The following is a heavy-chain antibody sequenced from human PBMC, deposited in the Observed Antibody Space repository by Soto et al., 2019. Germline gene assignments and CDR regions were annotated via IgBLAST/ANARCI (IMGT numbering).Heavy chain of an antibody. CDR3: ASDSSGWYSDYYGMDV. V-gene: IGHV1-24*01. Sequence: ASVKVSCKVSGYTLTELSMHWVRQAPGKGLEWMGGFDPEDGETIYAQKFQGRVTMTEDTSTDTAYMELSSLRSDDTAVYYCASDSSGWYSDYYGMDVWGQGTTVTVSS. D-gene: IGHD6-19*01. J-gene: IGHJ6*02. CDR2: FDPEDGET. CDR1: GYTLTELS.